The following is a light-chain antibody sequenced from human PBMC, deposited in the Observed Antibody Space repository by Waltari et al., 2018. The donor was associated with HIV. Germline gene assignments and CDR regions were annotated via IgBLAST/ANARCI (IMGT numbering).Light chain of an antibody. CDR2: TNK. Sequence: QSVLTQPPSISGAPGQRITVSCSGPSPTIGAGYDVHWYQQLPGTAPKLPLYTNKNPPAGVPDRFSASKSDASASLAITGLQAADEGDYFCQSYDTSLSAWVFGGGTRLTVL. CDR1: SPTIGAGYD. V-gene: IGLV1-40*03. J-gene: IGLJ2*01. CDR3: QSYDTSLSAWV.